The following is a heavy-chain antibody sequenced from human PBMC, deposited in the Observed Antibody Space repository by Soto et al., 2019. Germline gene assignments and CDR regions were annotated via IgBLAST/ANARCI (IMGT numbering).Heavy chain of an antibody. J-gene: IGHJ6*02. V-gene: IGHV4-4*07. CDR3: ASRLLWELRGGYYYYYGMDV. Sequence: SETLSLTCTVSGGSISSYYWSWIRQPAGKGLEWIGRIYTSGSTNYNPSLKSRATMSVDTSKNQFSLKLSSVTAADTAVYYCASRLLWELRGGYYYYYGMDVWGQGTTVTVSS. D-gene: IGHD1-26*01. CDR2: IYTSGST. CDR1: GGSISSYY.